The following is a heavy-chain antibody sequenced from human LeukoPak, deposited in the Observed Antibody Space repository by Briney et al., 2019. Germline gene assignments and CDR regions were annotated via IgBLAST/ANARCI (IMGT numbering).Heavy chain of an antibody. CDR3: ARGSGTNYFDY. Sequence: GGSLRLSCAASGFTASSNYMNWVRQAPGKGLEWVSVSYSGGTTYYTDSVKGRFIISRDNSKNTLYLQMNSLRVEDTAVYYCARGSGTNYFDYWGQGTLVTVSS. CDR2: SYSGGTT. D-gene: IGHD5-12*01. V-gene: IGHV3-53*01. J-gene: IGHJ4*02. CDR1: GFTASSNY.